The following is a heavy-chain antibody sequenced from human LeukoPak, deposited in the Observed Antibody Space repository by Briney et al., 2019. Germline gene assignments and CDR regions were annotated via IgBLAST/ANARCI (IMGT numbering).Heavy chain of an antibody. CDR1: GFMFSSYW. D-gene: IGHD5-18*01. CDR2: IKQDGSQI. CDR3: ARDSGEYSFGGFWYFDV. Sequence: GGSLRLSCAGSGFMFSSYWIYWVRQAPGKGLESVANIKQDGSQIHYEDSVKGRFTISRDNAQNSVYLQMNSLRVEDTAVYYCARDSGEYSFGGFWYFDVWGRGTLVTVSS. J-gene: IGHJ2*01. V-gene: IGHV3-7*05.